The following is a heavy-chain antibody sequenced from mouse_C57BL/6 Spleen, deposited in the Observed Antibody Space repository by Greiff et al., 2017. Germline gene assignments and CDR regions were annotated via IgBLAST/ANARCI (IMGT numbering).Heavy chain of an antibody. CDR3: SRDKLGFDY. J-gene: IGHJ2*01. D-gene: IGHD4-1*01. CDR1: GYTFPSYW. CDR2: IHPNSGST. Sequence: QVQLQQPGAGLVKPGASVKLSCKASGYTFPSYWMHWVQQRPGQGLEWIGMIHPNSGSTNYPEKFKSQATLTVDKSSRTADMLRSSLTAEDAAVYYCSRDKLGFDYWGQGTTLTVSS. V-gene: IGHV1-64*01.